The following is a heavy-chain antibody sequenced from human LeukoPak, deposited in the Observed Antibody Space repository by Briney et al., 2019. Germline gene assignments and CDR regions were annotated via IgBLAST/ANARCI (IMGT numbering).Heavy chain of an antibody. D-gene: IGHD6-13*01. Sequence: ASVKVSCKASGYTFNGYYMHWVRQAPGQGLEWMGWINPNSGGTNYAQKFQGRVTMTRDTSISTAYMELSRLRSDDTAVYYCAREGGSSSWDRNDYWGQGTLVTVSS. J-gene: IGHJ4*02. CDR1: GYTFNGYY. CDR2: INPNSGGT. CDR3: AREGGSSSWDRNDY. V-gene: IGHV1-2*02.